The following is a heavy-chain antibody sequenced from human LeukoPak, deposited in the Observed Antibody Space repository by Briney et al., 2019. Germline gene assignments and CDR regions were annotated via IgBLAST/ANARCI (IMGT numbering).Heavy chain of an antibody. CDR2: ISSSGSTI. CDR1: GFTFSSYE. Sequence: GGSLRLSCAASGFTFSSYEMNWVRQAPGKGLEWVSYISSSGSTIYYADSVKGRFTISRDNARNSLYVQMNSLRVDDTAVYYCASLSVAGSDVDFWGQGTLVTVSS. J-gene: IGHJ4*02. CDR3: ASLSVAGSDVDF. D-gene: IGHD6-19*01. V-gene: IGHV3-48*03.